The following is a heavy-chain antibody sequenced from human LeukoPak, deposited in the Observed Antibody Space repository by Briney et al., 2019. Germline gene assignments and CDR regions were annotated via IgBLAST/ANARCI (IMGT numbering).Heavy chain of an antibody. CDR2: IYYSGST. CDR3: ARFRDYGQHYFDY. V-gene: IGHV4-59*08. CDR1: GGSISSYY. D-gene: IGHD3-10*01. J-gene: IGHJ4*02. Sequence: PSETLSLTCTVSGGSISSYYWSWIRQPPGKGLEWIGYIYYSGSTNYNPSLRSRVTMSADTSKNQISLKLTSVTAADTAVYYCARFRDYGQHYFDYWGQGTRVTVSS.